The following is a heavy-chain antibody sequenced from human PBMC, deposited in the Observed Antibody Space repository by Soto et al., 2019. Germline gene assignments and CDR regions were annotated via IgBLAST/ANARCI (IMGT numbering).Heavy chain of an antibody. CDR3: ARAYGGNSGVFDY. J-gene: IGHJ4*02. V-gene: IGHV4-34*01. D-gene: IGHD4-17*01. Sequence: QVQLQQWGAGLLKPSETLSLTCAVYGRSFSGYYWSWIRQPPGKGLEWIGEINHGGSTTYNPSLKGRVTISVDTSQTQFSLNLSSVTAADTAVYYCARAYGGNSGVFDYWGQGTLVTVSS. CDR1: GRSFSGYY. CDR2: INHGGST.